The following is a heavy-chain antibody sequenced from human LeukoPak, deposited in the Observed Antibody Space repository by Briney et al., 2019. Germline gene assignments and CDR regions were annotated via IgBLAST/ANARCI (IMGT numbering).Heavy chain of an antibody. D-gene: IGHD6-6*01. J-gene: IGHJ6*02. CDR2: IYYSGST. V-gene: IGHV4-59*01. Sequence: TASETLSLTCTVSGGSISSYYWSWIRQPPGKGLEWIGYIYYSGSTNYNPSLKSRVTISVDTSKNQFSLKLSSVTAADTAVYYCARDKTARTPGNYYYYGMDVWGQGTTVTVSS. CDR3: ARDKTARTPGNYYYYGMDV. CDR1: GGSISSYY.